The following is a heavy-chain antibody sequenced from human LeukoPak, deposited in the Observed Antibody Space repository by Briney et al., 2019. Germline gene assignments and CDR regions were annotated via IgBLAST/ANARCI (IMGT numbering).Heavy chain of an antibody. D-gene: IGHD2-15*01. J-gene: IGHJ4*02. V-gene: IGHV1-69*05. CDR2: IIHIYGTA. CDR3: ASEVLRYCSGGSCYFND. Sequence: SVKVSCEASGGTFSSYAISWVRQAPGQGLEWMGWIIHIYGTANYAQKFQGRVTITTDESTSTAYMELSSLRSEDTAVYYCASEVLRYCSGGSCYFNDWGQGTLVTVSS. CDR1: GGTFSSYA.